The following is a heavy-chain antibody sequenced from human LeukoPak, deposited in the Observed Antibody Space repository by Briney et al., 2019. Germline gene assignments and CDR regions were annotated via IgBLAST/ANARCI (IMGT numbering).Heavy chain of an antibody. CDR1: GFTFSSYA. V-gene: IGHV3-23*01. J-gene: IGHJ4*02. D-gene: IGHD3-22*01. CDR2: ISGSGGYT. Sequence: GGSLRLSCEASGFTFSSYAMSWVRQAPGKGLEWVSVISGSGGYTYYADSVEGRFTISRDNSENTLFLQMTSLRVDDTAVYFCARGASYLYDSSGYFDFWGQGTLVTVSS. CDR3: ARGASYLYDSSGYFDF.